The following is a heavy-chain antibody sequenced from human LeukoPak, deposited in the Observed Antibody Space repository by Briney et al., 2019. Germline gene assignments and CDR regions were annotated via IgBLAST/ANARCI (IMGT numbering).Heavy chain of an antibody. CDR1: GFTFSDYD. Sequence: GGSLRLSCTASGFTFSDYDMNWVRLAPGKGLEWVSSISGRSSHMYYTDSAKGRFTISRDNAKNSLYLQMNSLRAEDTAVYYCARAFHPLRTSAAGDFWGQGTLVTVSS. J-gene: IGHJ4*02. V-gene: IGHV3-21*06. D-gene: IGHD6-25*01. CDR2: ISGRSSHM. CDR3: ARAFHPLRTSAAGDF.